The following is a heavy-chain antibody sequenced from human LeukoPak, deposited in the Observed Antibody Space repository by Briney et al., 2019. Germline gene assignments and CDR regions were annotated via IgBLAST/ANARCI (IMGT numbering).Heavy chain of an antibody. V-gene: IGHV4-39*01. CDR3: ARTISGYYYFGAFDI. CDR2: INYSGST. D-gene: IGHD3-22*01. J-gene: IGHJ3*02. CDR1: GGSISSSTYY. Sequence: PSETLSLTCTVSGGSISSSTYYWGWIRQPPGKGLEWIGSINYSGSTFYNPSLKSRVTISVDTSKNQFSLILSSVTAADTAVYYCARTISGYYYFGAFDIWGQGTMVTVSS.